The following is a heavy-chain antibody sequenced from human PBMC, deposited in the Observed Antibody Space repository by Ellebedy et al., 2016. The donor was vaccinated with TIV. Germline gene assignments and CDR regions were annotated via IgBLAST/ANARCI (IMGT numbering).Heavy chain of an antibody. Sequence: GESLKISCAASGFTFSSYSMNWVRQAPGQGLEWVSYISSSSSTIYYADSVKGRFTISRDNAKNSLYLQMNSLRVEDTAVYYCARDGGTYGDYVHGMDVWGQGTTVTVSS. V-gene: IGHV3-48*01. D-gene: IGHD4-17*01. J-gene: IGHJ6*02. CDR2: ISSSSSTI. CDR3: ARDGGTYGDYVHGMDV. CDR1: GFTFSSYS.